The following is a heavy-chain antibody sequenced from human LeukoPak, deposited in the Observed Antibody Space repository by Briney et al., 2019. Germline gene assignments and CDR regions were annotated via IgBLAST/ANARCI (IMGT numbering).Heavy chain of an antibody. J-gene: IGHJ4*02. CDR3: AKPLAAEYDFDY. Sequence: PGGSLRLSCAASGFTFSNYWMHWVRHAPGKGLVWVSRISSDESITSYADSVKGRFTISRDNAKNTLFLQMNGLRAEDTAVYYCAKPLAAEYDFDYWGQGTLVTVSS. D-gene: IGHD3-3*01. CDR1: GFTFSNYW. V-gene: IGHV3-74*01. CDR2: ISSDESIT.